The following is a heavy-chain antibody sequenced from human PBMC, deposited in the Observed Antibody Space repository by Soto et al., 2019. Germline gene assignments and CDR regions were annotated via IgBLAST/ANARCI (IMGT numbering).Heavy chain of an antibody. CDR1: GGSISSGDYY. V-gene: IGHV4-30-4*01. CDR3: ARGGAVWAARQVLYYYYGMDV. J-gene: IGHJ6*02. D-gene: IGHD6-6*01. CDR2: IYYSGST. Sequence: SETLSLTCTVSGGSISSGDYYWSWIRQPPGKGLEWIGYIYYSGSTYYNPSLKSRVTISVDTSKNQFSLKLSSVTAADTAVYYCARGGAVWAARQVLYYYYGMDVWGQGTTVTVSS.